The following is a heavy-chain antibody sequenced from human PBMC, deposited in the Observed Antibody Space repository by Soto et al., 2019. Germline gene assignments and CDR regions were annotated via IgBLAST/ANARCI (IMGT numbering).Heavy chain of an antibody. V-gene: IGHV3-7*01. Sequence: GGSLRLSCAASGFTFSSYWMSWVRQAPGKGLEWVANIKQDGSEKYYVDSVKGRFTISRDNAKNSLYLQMNSLRAEDTAVYYCASLELITIFGVGSAFDIWGQGTMVTVSS. CDR1: GFTFSSYW. D-gene: IGHD3-3*01. J-gene: IGHJ3*02. CDR2: IKQDGSEK. CDR3: ASLELITIFGVGSAFDI.